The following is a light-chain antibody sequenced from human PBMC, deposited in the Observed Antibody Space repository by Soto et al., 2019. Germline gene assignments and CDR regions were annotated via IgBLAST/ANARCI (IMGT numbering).Light chain of an antibody. V-gene: IGLV2-11*01. CDR3: CSYAGSYTLAVV. CDR1: SSDVGGYNY. CDR2: DVS. J-gene: IGLJ2*01. Sequence: QSALTQPRSVSGSPGQSVTISCTGTSSDVGGYNYVSWYQQHQGKAPKLMIYDVSKRPSGVPDRFSSSKSGNTASLTISGLQAEDEADYYCCSYAGSYTLAVVFGGGTQLTVL.